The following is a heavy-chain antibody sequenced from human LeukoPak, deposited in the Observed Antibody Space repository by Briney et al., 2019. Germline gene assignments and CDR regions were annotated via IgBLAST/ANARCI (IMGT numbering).Heavy chain of an antibody. CDR3: ARINFGDDY. D-gene: IGHD4-17*01. CDR1: GFTVSSNY. Sequence: GGSLRLSCAASGFTVSSNYINWVRQAPGKGLEWVSLIYGSGSADYADSVKDRFTISRDNSMNTVYLQMNSLRAEDTAVYYCARINFGDDYWGQGTLVTVSS. CDR2: IYGSGSA. J-gene: IGHJ4*02. V-gene: IGHV3-66*01.